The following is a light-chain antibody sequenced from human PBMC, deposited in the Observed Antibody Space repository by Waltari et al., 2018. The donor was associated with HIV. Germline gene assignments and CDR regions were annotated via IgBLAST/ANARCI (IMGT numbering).Light chain of an antibody. Sequence: QSVLTQPPSASGAPGQRVTISCSGSSSNIENDNVYWYQQFPGAAPKLLIYKDTQRPSGVPARFTGSKAGTSASLAIGGLRSDDEADYYCVGWDSRLRGYVFGAGTKVTVL. CDR1: SSNIENDN. CDR3: VGWDSRLRGYV. CDR2: KDT. V-gene: IGLV1-47*01. J-gene: IGLJ1*01.